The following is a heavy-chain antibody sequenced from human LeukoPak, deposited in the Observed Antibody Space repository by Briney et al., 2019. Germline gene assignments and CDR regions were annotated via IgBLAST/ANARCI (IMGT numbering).Heavy chain of an antibody. V-gene: IGHV4-34*01. CDR2: INHSGST. Sequence: SETLSLTCAVYGGSFRGYYWSWIRQPPGKGLEWIGEINHSGSTNYNPSLKSRVTISVDTSKNQFSLKLSSVTAADTAVYSCARGRYGDYERYFDYWGQGTLVTVSS. D-gene: IGHD4-17*01. CDR1: GGSFRGYY. CDR3: ARGRYGDYERYFDY. J-gene: IGHJ4*02.